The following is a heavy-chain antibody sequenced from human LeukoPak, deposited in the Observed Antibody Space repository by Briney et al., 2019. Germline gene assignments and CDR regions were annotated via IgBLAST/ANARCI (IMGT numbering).Heavy chain of an antibody. D-gene: IGHD2-2*01. CDR2: IRYDGSNK. CDR1: GFTFSSYG. V-gene: IGHV3-30*02. J-gene: IGHJ5*02. CDR3: ARSRRGAVSWWFDP. Sequence: PGGSLRLSCAASGFTFSSYGMHWVRQAPGKGLEWVAFIRYDGSNKYYADSVKGRFTISRDNSKNTLYLQMNSLRAEDTAVYYCARSRRGAVSWWFDPWGQGTLVTVSS.